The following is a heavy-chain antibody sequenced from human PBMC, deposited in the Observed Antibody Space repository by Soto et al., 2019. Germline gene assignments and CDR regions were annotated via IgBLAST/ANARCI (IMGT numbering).Heavy chain of an antibody. CDR1: GFTFSSYG. CDR2: IWYDGSNK. Sequence: LRLSFAASGFTFSSYGMHWVRQSPGKGLEWVAVIWYDGSNKYYADSVKGRFTISRDNSKNTLYLQMNSLRAEDTAVYYCARDPAEADILTLFDYWGQGTLVTVSS. CDR3: ARDPAEADILTLFDY. J-gene: IGHJ4*02. D-gene: IGHD3-9*01. V-gene: IGHV3-33*01.